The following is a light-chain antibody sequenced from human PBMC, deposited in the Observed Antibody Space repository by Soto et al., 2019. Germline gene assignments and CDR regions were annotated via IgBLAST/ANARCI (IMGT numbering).Light chain of an antibody. V-gene: IGKV1-5*01. CDR3: LQDYSYPAT. CDR2: ATS. J-gene: IGKJ4*01. CDR1: QTISSW. Sequence: DIQMTQSPSTLSGSVGDRVTITCRASQTISSWLAWYQQQPGKAPKLLIYATSTLQSGVPSRFSGSGSGTDFTLTINSLQPEDFATYYCLQDYSYPATFGAGTKVDIK.